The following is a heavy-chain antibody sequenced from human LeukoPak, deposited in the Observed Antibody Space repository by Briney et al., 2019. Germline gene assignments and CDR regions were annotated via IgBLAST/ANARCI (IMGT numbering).Heavy chain of an antibody. D-gene: IGHD2-15*01. V-gene: IGHV3-7*01. CDR2: IKQDGSEK. J-gene: IGHJ4*02. CDR3: ATSSWHDY. Sequence: GGSLRLSCAASGFIFSRYWMSWVRQAPGKGLEWVANIKQDGSEKYYVDSVKGRFTISRDNAKNSLDLQMNSLRAEDTAVYYCATSSWHDYWGQGTLVTVSS. CDR1: GFIFSRYW.